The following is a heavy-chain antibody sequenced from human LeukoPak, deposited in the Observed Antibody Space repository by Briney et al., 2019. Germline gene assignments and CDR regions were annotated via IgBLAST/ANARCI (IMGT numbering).Heavy chain of an antibody. CDR2: ISGSGGST. Sequence: PGGSLRLSCAASGFTFSSYAMSWVRQAPGKGLEWVSAISGSGGSTYYADSVKGRFTISRDNSKNTLYLQMNSLRAEDTAVYYCAKNALGDSYGLFHAFDIWGQGTMVTVSS. J-gene: IGHJ3*02. CDR3: AKNALGDSYGLFHAFDI. D-gene: IGHD5-18*01. V-gene: IGHV3-23*01. CDR1: GFTFSSYA.